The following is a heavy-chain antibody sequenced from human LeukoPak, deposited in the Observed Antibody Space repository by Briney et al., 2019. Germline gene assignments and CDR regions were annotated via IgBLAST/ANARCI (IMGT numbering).Heavy chain of an antibody. D-gene: IGHD5-18*01. CDR3: ARDEVSRRGYSYELYGMDV. J-gene: IGHJ6*02. V-gene: IGHV3-48*03. Sequence: GGSLRLSCAASGFTFSSYEMNWVRQAPGKGLEWVSYISSSGSTIYYADSVKGRFTISRDNAKNSLYLQMNSLRAEDTAVYYCARDEVSRRGYSYELYGMDVWGQGTTVTVSS. CDR1: GFTFSSYE. CDR2: ISSSGSTI.